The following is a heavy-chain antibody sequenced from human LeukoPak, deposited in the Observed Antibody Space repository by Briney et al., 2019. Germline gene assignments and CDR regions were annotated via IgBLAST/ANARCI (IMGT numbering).Heavy chain of an antibody. CDR2: IYSGDNT. Sequence: PGGSLRLSCAASGFTVSSNYMSWVRQAPGKGLEWVSVIYSGDNTYYADSVKGRFTISRDNSKNTLYLQMNSLGAEDTAVYYCARVQDIAAALYAFDIWGQGTMVTVSS. J-gene: IGHJ3*02. CDR3: ARVQDIAAALYAFDI. V-gene: IGHV3-53*01. D-gene: IGHD6-13*01. CDR1: GFTVSSNY.